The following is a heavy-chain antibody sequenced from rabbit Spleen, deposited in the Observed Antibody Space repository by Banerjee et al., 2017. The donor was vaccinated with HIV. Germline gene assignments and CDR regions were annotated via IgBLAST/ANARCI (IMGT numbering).Heavy chain of an antibody. CDR2: IDPGFGDT. D-gene: IGHD1-1*01. J-gene: IGHJ6*01. Sequence: QLEESGGGLVQPGGSLKLSCKASGFDFSVYGMSWVRQAPGKGLEWIGYIDPGFGDTYYASWVNGRFTISSHNAQNTLYLQLNSLTAADTATYFCARDTATSFSTYGMDLWGQGTLVTVS. V-gene: IGHV1S7*01. CDR3: ARDTATSFSTYGMDL. CDR1: GFDFSVYG.